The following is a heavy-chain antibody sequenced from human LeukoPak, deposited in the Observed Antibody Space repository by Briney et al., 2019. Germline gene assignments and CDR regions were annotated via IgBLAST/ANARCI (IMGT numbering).Heavy chain of an antibody. V-gene: IGHV3-23*01. Sequence: GGSLRLSCAADGFTFSSHAMTWVRQAPGKGLEWVSGISGSGASTYYADSVKGRFTISRDNSKNTLYLQMNNLRADDPAVYNVGSSTDNVVGANYYMDVWGKGTTVTVS. CDR1: GFTFSSHA. D-gene: IGHD2-15*01. CDR2: ISGSGAST. CDR3: GSSTDNVVGANYYMDV. J-gene: IGHJ6*03.